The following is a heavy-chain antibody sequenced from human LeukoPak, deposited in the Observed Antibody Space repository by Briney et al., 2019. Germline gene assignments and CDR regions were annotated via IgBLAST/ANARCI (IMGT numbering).Heavy chain of an antibody. CDR3: ARDKGTDWAVDY. Sequence: AGGSLRLPCAASGFTFRSYSMNWVRQAPGKGLEWISYISASGTTIYDADSVKGRFTISRDNAKNSLYLQMNSLRDEDTAVYYCARDKGTDWAVDYWGQGTLVTVSS. V-gene: IGHV3-48*02. D-gene: IGHD3-9*01. J-gene: IGHJ4*02. CDR2: ISASGTTI. CDR1: GFTFRSYS.